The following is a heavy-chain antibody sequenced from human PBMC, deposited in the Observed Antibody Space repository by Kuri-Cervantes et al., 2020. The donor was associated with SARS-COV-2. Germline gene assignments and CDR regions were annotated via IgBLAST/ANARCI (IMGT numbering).Heavy chain of an antibody. V-gene: IGHV3-21*01. CDR3: ARGVPHYYDNSGYYLDY. J-gene: IGHJ4*02. D-gene: IGHD3-22*01. CDR1: GFTFSSYA. Sequence: GESLKISCAASGFTFSSYAMSWVRQAPGKGLEWVSSISSSSYIYYADSVKGRFTISRDNAKNSVFLQMNSLRAEDTAVYYCARGVPHYYDNSGYYLDYWGQGTLVTVSS. CDR2: ISSSSYI.